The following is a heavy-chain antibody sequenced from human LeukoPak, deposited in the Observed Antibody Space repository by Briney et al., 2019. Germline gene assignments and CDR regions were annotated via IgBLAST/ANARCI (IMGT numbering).Heavy chain of an antibody. CDR3: ARDQVVAARPNYYYYYMDV. Sequence: ASVKVSCKASGYTFTSYGISWVRQAPGQGLEWMGWISAYNGNTNYAQKLQGRVTMTTDTSTSTAYMELRSLRSDDTAVYYCARDQVVAARPNYYYYYMDVWGKGTTVTVSS. D-gene: IGHD6-6*01. V-gene: IGHV1-18*01. CDR2: ISAYNGNT. CDR1: GYTFTSYG. J-gene: IGHJ6*03.